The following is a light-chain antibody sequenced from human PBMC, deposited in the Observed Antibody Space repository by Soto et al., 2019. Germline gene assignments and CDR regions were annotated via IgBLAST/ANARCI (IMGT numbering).Light chain of an antibody. J-gene: IGLJ3*02. CDR3: SSYRAYSTLWV. CDR1: SSDVGGYNY. V-gene: IGLV2-14*01. CDR2: EVS. Sequence: QSALTQPASVSGSPGQSITISCTGTSSDVGGYNYVSWYQQHPGKAPKVMIYEVSNRPSGVSNRFSGSKSGNTASLTISGLQAEDEADYYCSSYRAYSTLWVFGGGTKLTVL.